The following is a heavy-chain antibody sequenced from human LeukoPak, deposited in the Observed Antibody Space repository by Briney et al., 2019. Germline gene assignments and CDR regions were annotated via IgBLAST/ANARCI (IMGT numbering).Heavy chain of an antibody. V-gene: IGHV3-64D*06. J-gene: IGHJ4*02. Sequence: GGSLRLSCSASGFTFSSYAMHWVRQAPGKGLEYVSAISSNGGSTYYAGSVKGRFTISRDNSKHTLYLQMSSLRAEDTAVYYCVRVAATAFLDYWGQGTLVTVSS. CDR2: ISSNGGST. CDR1: GFTFSSYA. CDR3: VRVAATAFLDY. D-gene: IGHD2-15*01.